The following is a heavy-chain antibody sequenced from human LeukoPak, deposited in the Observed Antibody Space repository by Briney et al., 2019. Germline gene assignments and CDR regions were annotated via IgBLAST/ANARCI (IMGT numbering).Heavy chain of an antibody. Sequence: SETLSLTCTVSGGSISSYYWSWIRQPAGKGLEWIGRIYTSGSTNYNPSLKSRVTISVDTSKNQFSLKLSSVTAADTAVYYCARGVDDSSGYYYGEVDYWGQGTLVTVSS. CDR2: IYTSGST. CDR3: ARGVDDSSGYYYGEVDY. J-gene: IGHJ4*02. D-gene: IGHD3-22*01. V-gene: IGHV4-4*07. CDR1: GGSISSYY.